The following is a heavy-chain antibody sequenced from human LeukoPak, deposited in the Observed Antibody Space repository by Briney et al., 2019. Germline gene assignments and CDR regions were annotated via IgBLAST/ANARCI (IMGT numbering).Heavy chain of an antibody. D-gene: IGHD2-2*03. CDR2: ISPDSNYK. Sequence: GGSLRLSCAASGFTFSTYSMNWLRLAPGKGLEWVSSISPDSNYKYYVDSVKGRFTISRDNAKSSLYLQMNSLRAEDTAVYYCARERWFGYCSSTSCSQPNDYWGQGTLVTVSS. CDR1: GFTFSTYS. V-gene: IGHV3-21*01. CDR3: ARERWFGYCSSTSCSQPNDY. J-gene: IGHJ4*02.